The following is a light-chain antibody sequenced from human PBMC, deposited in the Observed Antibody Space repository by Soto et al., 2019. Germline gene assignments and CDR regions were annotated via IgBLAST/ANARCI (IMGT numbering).Light chain of an antibody. V-gene: IGKV1-5*03. Sequence: DIQMTQSPSALSASVGDRVAITCRASQSFSSWLAWYQQKPGKAPKLLIYKASILENGVPSRFSGSGSGTEFTLTISSLQPDDFATYYCQQYNSYPLTFGGGTKVEIK. J-gene: IGKJ4*01. CDR1: QSFSSW. CDR3: QQYNSYPLT. CDR2: KAS.